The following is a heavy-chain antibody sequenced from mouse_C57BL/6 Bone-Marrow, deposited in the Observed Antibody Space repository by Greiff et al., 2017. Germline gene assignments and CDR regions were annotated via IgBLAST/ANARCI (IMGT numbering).Heavy chain of an antibody. CDR1: GFTFSDYY. CDR2: ISNGGGST. Sequence: DVMLVESGGGLVQPGGSLKLSCAASGFTFSDYYMYWVCQTPEKRLEWVAYISNGGGSTYYPDTVKGRFTISRDNAKDTLYLQMSRLKSEDTAMYYCARRRGYFDVWGTGTTVTVSS. V-gene: IGHV5-12*01. CDR3: ARRRGYFDV. J-gene: IGHJ1*03.